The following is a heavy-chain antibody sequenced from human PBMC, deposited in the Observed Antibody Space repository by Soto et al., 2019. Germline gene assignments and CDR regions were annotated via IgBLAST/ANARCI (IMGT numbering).Heavy chain of an antibody. CDR3: ARIAGGGGKTSYYYLYGMDV. CDR1: GYTFTSYA. J-gene: IGHJ6*02. CDR2: INGGNGDT. Sequence: QVQLVQSGAEVKKPGASVKVSCKASGYTFTSYAMHWVRQAPGQRLEWLGWINGGNGDTKYSQKFQGRVTITRDTTASTAYMELSSLRSEDTAVYYCARIAGGGGKTSYYYLYGMDVWGQGTTVTVSS. D-gene: IGHD3-16*01. V-gene: IGHV1-3*01.